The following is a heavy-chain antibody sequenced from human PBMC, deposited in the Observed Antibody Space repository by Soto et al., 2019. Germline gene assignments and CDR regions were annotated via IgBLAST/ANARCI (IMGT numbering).Heavy chain of an antibody. CDR2: ISGYNGNT. D-gene: IGHD5-18*01. CDR3: ARDKGYGFGWSSSSGVDV. J-gene: IGHJ6*02. CDR1: GYTFSNFG. Sequence: GASVKVSCKASGYTFSNFGLSWVRQAPGQGLEWMGWISGYNGNTNSAERFQGRVTMTTDTSTSTAYMEVRSLTSDDTAVYYCARDKGYGFGWSSSSGVDVWGQGTTVTVSS. V-gene: IGHV1-18*01.